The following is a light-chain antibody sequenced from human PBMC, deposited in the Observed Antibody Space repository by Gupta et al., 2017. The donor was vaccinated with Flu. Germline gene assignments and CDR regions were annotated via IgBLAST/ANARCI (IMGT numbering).Light chain of an antibody. CDR1: QSVSSN. J-gene: IGKJ1*01. V-gene: IGKV3-15*01. CDR3: QQDNNWTWT. CDR2: GAS. Sequence: EIVMTQSPATLSVSPGERANLSCMASQSVSSNLAWYQQKPGQAPRLLIYGASTRATGIPARFSGSGSGTEFTLTISSLQSEDFAVYYCQQDNNWTWTFGQGTKVEIK.